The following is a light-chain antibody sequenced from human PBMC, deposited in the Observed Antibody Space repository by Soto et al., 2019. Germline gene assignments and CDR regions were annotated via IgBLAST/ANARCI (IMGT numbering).Light chain of an antibody. CDR2: DAS. CDR1: QSVNNY. J-gene: IGKJ1*01. Sequence: EIVLTQSPATLSLSPGERATLSCRASQSVNNYLAWYQQKPGQAPRLLVYDASNRATGIPARFSGSGSGTDFTLAISSLEPEDFAVYFCQQRSDWPRTFDQGTKVEIK. V-gene: IGKV3-11*01. CDR3: QQRSDWPRT.